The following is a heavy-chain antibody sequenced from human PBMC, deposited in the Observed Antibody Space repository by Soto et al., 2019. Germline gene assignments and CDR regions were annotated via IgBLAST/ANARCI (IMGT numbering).Heavy chain of an antibody. J-gene: IGHJ4*02. V-gene: IGHV3-33*01. CDR2: IWHDGSKE. Sequence: QVQLVESGGGVVQPGRSLRLSCAASGFTFNNHGMHWVRQAPGNGLEWVALIWHDGSKEGYADSVRGRFTISRDNSKNTLTLEINSLRVEDTAVYYCTRAAIKGELLDFWGQGTQVTVSS. D-gene: IGHD1-26*01. CDR1: GFTFNNHG. CDR3: TRAAIKGELLDF.